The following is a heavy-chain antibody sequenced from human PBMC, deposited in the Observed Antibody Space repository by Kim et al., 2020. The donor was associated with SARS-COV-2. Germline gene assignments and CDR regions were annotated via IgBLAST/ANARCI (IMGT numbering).Heavy chain of an antibody. D-gene: IGHD6-13*01. Sequence: GGSLRLSCAASGFTFGSYAMTWVRQAPGKGLEWVSAMSGSGGSTYYADSVKGRFTISRDNSKNTLYLQMNSLRVEDTALYYCAKGWSYFNFYGMDVWGQGTTVTVSS. CDR2: MSGSGGST. CDR3: AKGWSYFNFYGMDV. CDR1: GFTFGSYA. V-gene: IGHV3-23*01. J-gene: IGHJ6*02.